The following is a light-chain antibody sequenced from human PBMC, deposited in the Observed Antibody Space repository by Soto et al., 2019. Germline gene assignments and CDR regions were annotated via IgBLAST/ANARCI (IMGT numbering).Light chain of an antibody. CDR3: SSYTSTSTLLYV. CDR2: DVS. V-gene: IGLV2-14*01. CDR1: SSDVGDYNY. J-gene: IGLJ1*01. Sequence: QSALTQPASVSGSPGQSITISCTGTSSDVGDYNYVSWYQQHPGKAPKLMIYDVSNRPSGVSNRFSGSKSGNTASLTISGIQAEDEADYYCSSYTSTSTLLYVFGTGTKLTVL.